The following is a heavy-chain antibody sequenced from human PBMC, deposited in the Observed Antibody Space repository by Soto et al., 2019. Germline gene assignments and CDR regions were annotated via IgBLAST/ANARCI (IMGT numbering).Heavy chain of an antibody. V-gene: IGHV1-18*01. CDR2: ISAYNGNT. Sequence: QVPLVQSGAEVKKPGASVKVSCKASGYTFTSNGISWVRQAPGQGLEWMGWISAYNGNTNYAQKLQGRITMTTDTSTSTAYMELRGLRSDDTAVYYCSRSPLWFGENHFDYWGQGTLVTVSS. J-gene: IGHJ4*02. CDR1: GYTFTSNG. D-gene: IGHD3-10*01. CDR3: SRSPLWFGENHFDY.